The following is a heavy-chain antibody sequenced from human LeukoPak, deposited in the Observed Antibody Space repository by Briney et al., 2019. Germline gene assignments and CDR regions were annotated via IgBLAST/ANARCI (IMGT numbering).Heavy chain of an antibody. J-gene: IGHJ4*02. CDR3: VRDGPYYFDY. Sequence: GGSLRLSCTASGFTFSTCWMHWFRHAPGKEPVWVSSISTDVSRTNYADSVRGRFTISRDNAKNTLYLEMNSLRAEDTALYYCVRDGPYYFDYWGQGTLATVSS. CDR1: GFTFSTCW. CDR2: ISTDVSRT. V-gene: IGHV3-74*01.